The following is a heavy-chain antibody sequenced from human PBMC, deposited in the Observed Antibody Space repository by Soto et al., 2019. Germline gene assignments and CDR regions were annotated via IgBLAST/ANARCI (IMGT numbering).Heavy chain of an antibody. Sequence: EVQLVESGGGLIQPGESLRLSCAASGLIVSDNYMRWVRQAPGKGLEWVAIVFADGNTYHADSVKGRFTVSRDNSKDTLDLQMNSLRVEDTAVYYCAKGDFDSWGLGTLVTVSS. CDR3: AKGDFDS. CDR1: GLIVSDNY. J-gene: IGHJ4*02. V-gene: IGHV3-53*01. D-gene: IGHD1-26*01. CDR2: VFADGNT.